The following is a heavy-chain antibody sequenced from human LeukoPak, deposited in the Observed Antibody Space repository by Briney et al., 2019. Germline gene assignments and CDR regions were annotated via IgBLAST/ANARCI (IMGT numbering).Heavy chain of an antibody. CDR1: GGSISSYQ. Sequence: SETLSLTCTVSGGSISSYQWSWIRQPPGKGLEWIAYLYYSGNTNYNPSLKSRLTLSVDTSKNQFSLKLNSAIAADTALYYCARHGSTSLHYAFDIWGQGTMVTVSS. D-gene: IGHD2-2*01. V-gene: IGHV4-59*01. CDR2: LYYSGNT. CDR3: ARHGSTSLHYAFDI. J-gene: IGHJ3*02.